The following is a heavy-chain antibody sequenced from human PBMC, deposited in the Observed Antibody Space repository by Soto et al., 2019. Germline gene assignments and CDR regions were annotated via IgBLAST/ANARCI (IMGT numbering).Heavy chain of an antibody. CDR2: ISYDGGLQ. D-gene: IGHD5-18*01. CDR1: GFTFTSYG. CDR3: VSDRGYGHASVPYS. Sequence: QAHLVESGGGVVQPGRSLRLSCAASGFTFTSYGMHWVRQAPGTRLGWVAVISYDGGLQHYADSVMGRFTISRDNSKNMVLLQMNSLGAEDTAVYYCVSDRGYGHASVPYSWGQGTLVSVSS. V-gene: IGHV3-30*03. J-gene: IGHJ4*02.